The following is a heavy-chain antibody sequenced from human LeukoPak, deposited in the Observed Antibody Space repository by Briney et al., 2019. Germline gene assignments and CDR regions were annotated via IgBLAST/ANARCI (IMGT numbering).Heavy chain of an antibody. J-gene: IGHJ4*02. CDR2: IRYDGSNK. Sequence: PGGSLRLSCAASGFTFSSYGMHWVRQAPGKGLEWVAFIRYDGSNKYYADSVKGRFTISRDNSKNTLYLQMNSLGAEDTAVYYCAKEGAGDTAMGIFDYWGQGTLVTVSS. CDR3: AKEGAGDTAMGIFDY. D-gene: IGHD5-18*01. V-gene: IGHV3-30*02. CDR1: GFTFSSYG.